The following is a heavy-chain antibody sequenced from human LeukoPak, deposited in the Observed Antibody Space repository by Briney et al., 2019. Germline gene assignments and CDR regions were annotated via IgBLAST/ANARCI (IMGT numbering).Heavy chain of an antibody. V-gene: IGHV3-30-3*01. CDR1: GFTFSSYA. Sequence: GSLRLSCAASGFTFSSYAMHWVRQAPGKGLEWVAVISYDGSNKYYADSVKGRFTISRDNSKNTLYLQINSLRAEDTAVYYCARDQGGATSFDWFDPWGQGTLVTVSS. CDR3: ARDQGGATSFDWFDP. D-gene: IGHD1-26*01. CDR2: ISYDGSNK. J-gene: IGHJ5*02.